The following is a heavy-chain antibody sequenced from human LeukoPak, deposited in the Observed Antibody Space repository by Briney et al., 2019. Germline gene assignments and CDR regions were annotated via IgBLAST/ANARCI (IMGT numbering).Heavy chain of an antibody. J-gene: IGHJ6*02. V-gene: IGHV3-53*01. CDR1: GFIFSSYS. Sequence: GGSLRLSCAASGFIFSSYSMNWVRQAPGKGLEWVSVIFSGGTTYYADSVKGRFTISRDNSKNTLYLQMNSLRAEDTAVYYCAREGNYYDMDVWGQGTTVTVSS. CDR3: AREGNYYDMDV. CDR2: IFSGGTT.